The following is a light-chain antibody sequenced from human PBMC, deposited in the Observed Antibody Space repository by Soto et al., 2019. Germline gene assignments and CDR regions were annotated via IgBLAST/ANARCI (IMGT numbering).Light chain of an antibody. CDR3: QQYYSDPPWT. J-gene: IGKJ1*01. Sequence: EIVITQSPATLSVSTGERATLSCRASQSVSNDLAWYQQKPGQAPRLLIYGASTRATGIPARFSGSGSGTDFTLTISCLQSEDFAPYYCQQYYSDPPWTFGQGTKVDTK. CDR2: GAS. CDR1: QSVSND. V-gene: IGKV3-15*01.